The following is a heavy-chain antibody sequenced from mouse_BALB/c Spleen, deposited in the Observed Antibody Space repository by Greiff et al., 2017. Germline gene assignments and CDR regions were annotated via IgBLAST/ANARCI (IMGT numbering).Heavy chain of an antibody. V-gene: IGHV1-37*01. CDR3: GRWGGSFDY. Sequence: EVKLVESGPELVQPGASGKISCKASGYSFTGYCMNWVKQSHGKSLEWIGRINPYNGDTFYNQKFKGKATLTVDKSSSTAHMELLSLTSEDSAVYYCGRWGGSFDYWGQGTTLTVSS. CDR2: INPYNGDT. CDR1: GYSFTGYC. J-gene: IGHJ2*01.